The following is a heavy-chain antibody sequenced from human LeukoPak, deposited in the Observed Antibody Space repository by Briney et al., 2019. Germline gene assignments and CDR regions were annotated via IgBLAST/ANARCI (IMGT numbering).Heavy chain of an antibody. J-gene: IGHJ4*02. CDR2: ISGSGGGT. Sequence: PGGSLRLSCAASGFTFSSYAMSWVRQAPGKGLEWVSAISGSGGGTYYADSVKGRFTISRDNSKNTLYLQMNSLRAEDTAVYYCAKDPVRGVIIDYWGQGTLVTVSS. CDR3: AKDPVRGVIIDY. D-gene: IGHD3-10*01. V-gene: IGHV3-23*01. CDR1: GFTFSSYA.